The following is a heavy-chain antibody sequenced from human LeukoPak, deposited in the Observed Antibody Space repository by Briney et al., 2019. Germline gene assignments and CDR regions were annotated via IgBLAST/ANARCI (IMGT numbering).Heavy chain of an antibody. V-gene: IGHV3-30*18. CDR1: GFTFSSYG. J-gene: IGHJ4*02. CDR3: AKFAGATDPLFDY. CDR2: ISYDGGNK. Sequence: PGGSLRLSCAASGFTFSSYGMHWVRQAPGKGLEWVAVISYDGGNKYYADSVKGRFTISRDNSKNTLYLQMNSLRAEDTAVYYCAKFAGATDPLFDYWGPGTLVTVSS. D-gene: IGHD1-26*01.